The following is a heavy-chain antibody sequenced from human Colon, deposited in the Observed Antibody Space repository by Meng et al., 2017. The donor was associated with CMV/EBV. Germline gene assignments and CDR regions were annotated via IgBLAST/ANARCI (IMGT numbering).Heavy chain of an antibody. CDR1: GIPFSSSG. CDR3: ARDKGVRTFDT. CDR2: IRHDGSNE. V-gene: IGHV3-30*02. D-gene: IGHD2-21*01. Sequence: LQLVGSGGGVVQPGESLRLVCAASGIPFSSSGMHWVRQAPGKGLEWVALIRHDGSNEYYAESVRGRFTISRDNSKNTVYLKMNSLRSEDTAVYYCARDKGVRTFDTWGQGILVTVSS. J-gene: IGHJ4*02.